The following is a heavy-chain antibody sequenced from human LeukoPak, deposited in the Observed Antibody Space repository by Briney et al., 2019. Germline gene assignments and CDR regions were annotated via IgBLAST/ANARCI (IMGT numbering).Heavy chain of an antibody. CDR2: IYSGGST. CDR1: GFTVSSNY. Sequence: GGSLRLSCAASGFTVSSNYMSWVRQAPGKGLEWVSIIYSGGSTFYADSVKGRFTISRDNSKNTLYLQMNSLKTEDTAVYYCTTGYSSSWYWYWGQGTLVTVSS. CDR3: TTGYSSSWYWY. D-gene: IGHD6-13*01. J-gene: IGHJ4*02. V-gene: IGHV3-53*01.